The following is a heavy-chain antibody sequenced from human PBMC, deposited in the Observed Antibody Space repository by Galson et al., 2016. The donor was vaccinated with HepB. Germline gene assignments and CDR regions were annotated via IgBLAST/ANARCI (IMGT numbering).Heavy chain of an antibody. D-gene: IGHD4-23*01. CDR2: MNPNSGDT. V-gene: IGHV1-8*01. J-gene: IGHJ6*02. CDR3: ARGRSPVDYGGVSDGMDL. Sequence: SVKVSCKASGYSFLSHDIDWIRQTTGQGLEWMGWMNPNSGDTYYAKKFQGRVNMTRNIAMTTAYMELTGLRSDDTAVYYCARGRSPVDYGGVSDGMDLRGQGTTVIVSS. CDR1: GYSFLSHD.